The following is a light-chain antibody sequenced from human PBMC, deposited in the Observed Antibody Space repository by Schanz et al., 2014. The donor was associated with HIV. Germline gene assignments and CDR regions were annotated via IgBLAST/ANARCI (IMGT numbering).Light chain of an antibody. CDR3: QQFNNWPPEGT. Sequence: EFVLTQSPATLSLSPGERATLSCRASQSVSSYLAWYQQKPGQAPRLLIYRASTRATGIPARFSGSGSGTEFTLTISSLLSEDFAIYYCQQFNNWPPEGTFGQGTKVELK. V-gene: IGKV3-15*01. CDR2: RAS. J-gene: IGKJ1*01. CDR1: QSVSSY.